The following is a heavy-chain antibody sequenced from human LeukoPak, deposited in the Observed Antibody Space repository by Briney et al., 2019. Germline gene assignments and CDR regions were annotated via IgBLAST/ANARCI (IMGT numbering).Heavy chain of an antibody. J-gene: IGHJ4*02. Sequence: GESLKISCKGSGYSFTTYWIGWVRQMPGKSLEWMGIIYPGDSDSRYSPSFQGQVTMSADKSTSTAYLQWSSLKASDTAMYYCARHGPDYGGFDYWGQGTLVTVSS. D-gene: IGHD4-23*01. CDR1: GYSFTTYW. CDR3: ARHGPDYGGFDY. CDR2: IYPGDSDS. V-gene: IGHV5-51*01.